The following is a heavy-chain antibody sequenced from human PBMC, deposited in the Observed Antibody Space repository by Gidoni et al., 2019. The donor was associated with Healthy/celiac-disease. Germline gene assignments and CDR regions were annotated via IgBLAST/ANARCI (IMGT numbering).Heavy chain of an antibody. CDR3: ASQSIAARRKHFDY. D-gene: IGHD6-6*01. CDR2: INHSGST. V-gene: IGHV4-34*01. J-gene: IGHJ4*02. Sequence: QVQLQQWGAGLLKPSETLSLTCAVYGGSFSGYYWSWIRQPPGKGLEWIGEINHSGSTNYNPSLKSRVTISVDTSKNQFSLKLSSVTAADTAVYYCASQSIAARRKHFDYWGQGTLVTVSS. CDR1: GGSFSGYY.